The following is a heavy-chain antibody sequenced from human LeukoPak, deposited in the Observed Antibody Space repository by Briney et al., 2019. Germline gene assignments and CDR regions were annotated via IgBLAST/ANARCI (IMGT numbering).Heavy chain of an antibody. CDR2: ISYDGSNK. D-gene: IGHD6-13*01. CDR3: AKDRYSSSWYYYYMDV. CDR1: GFTFSSYA. Sequence: GGSLRLSCAASGFTFSSYAMHWARQAPGKGLEWVAVISYDGSNKYYADSVKGRFTISRDNSKNTLYLQMNSLRAEDTAVYYCAKDRYSSSWYYYYMDVWGKGTTVTISS. V-gene: IGHV3-30*04. J-gene: IGHJ6*03.